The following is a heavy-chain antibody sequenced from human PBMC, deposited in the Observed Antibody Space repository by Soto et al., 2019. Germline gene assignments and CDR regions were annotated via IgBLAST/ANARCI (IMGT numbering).Heavy chain of an antibody. CDR3: ASFVRAQTTGSP. J-gene: IGHJ5*02. CDR2: INAGNGNT. V-gene: IGHV1-3*01. CDR1: GYTFTSYA. Sequence: ASVNVSCKASGYTFTSYAMHWVRQAPGQRLEWMGWINAGNGNTKYSQKFQGRVTITRDTSASTAYMELSSLRSEDTAVYYCASFVRAQTTGSPCGQGTLVTVSS. D-gene: IGHD3-10*01.